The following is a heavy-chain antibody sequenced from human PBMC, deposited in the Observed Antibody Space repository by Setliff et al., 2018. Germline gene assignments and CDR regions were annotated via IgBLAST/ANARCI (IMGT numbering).Heavy chain of an antibody. Sequence: SETLSLTCTVSGVSVSSYFWSWIRQPPGKGLEWIGSIFYSGGSTYSDNLSLKSRVAISVDTSENQFSLRLNSVTAADTAVYYCARLWISYESNTYFYPKYFDFWGQGTLVTVSS. CDR3: ARLWISYESNTYFYPKYFDF. V-gene: IGHV4-59*02. CDR1: GVSVSSYF. J-gene: IGHJ4*02. CDR2: IFYSGGS. D-gene: IGHD3-22*01.